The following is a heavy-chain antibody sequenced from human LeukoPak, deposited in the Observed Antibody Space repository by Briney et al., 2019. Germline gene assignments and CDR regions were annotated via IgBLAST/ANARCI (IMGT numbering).Heavy chain of an antibody. Sequence: GGSLRLSCAASGFSFSTYEMNWVRQAPGKGLEWVSYISSGGSTIYYADSVKGRFTISRDNAKSALHLQMNSLRAEDTAVYYCARQWLSLDYWGQGTLVTVSS. D-gene: IGHD6-19*01. V-gene: IGHV3-48*03. J-gene: IGHJ4*02. CDR1: GFSFSTYE. CDR3: ARQWLSLDY. CDR2: ISSGGSTI.